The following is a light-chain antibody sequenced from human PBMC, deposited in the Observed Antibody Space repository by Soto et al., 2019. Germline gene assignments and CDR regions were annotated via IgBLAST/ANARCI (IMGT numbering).Light chain of an antibody. Sequence: EVVMTQSPATLSVSPGERATLPCRASQSVSSNLAWYQQKPGQAPRLLIHGASTRATGTPARFSGSGSGTEFTLTISSLQSEDSAVYYCQQYKNWPPWTFGQGSMVDVK. J-gene: IGKJ1*01. V-gene: IGKV3-15*01. CDR1: QSVSSN. CDR3: QQYKNWPPWT. CDR2: GAS.